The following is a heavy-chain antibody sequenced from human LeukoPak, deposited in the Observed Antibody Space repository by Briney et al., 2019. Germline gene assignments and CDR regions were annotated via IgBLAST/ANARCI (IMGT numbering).Heavy chain of an antibody. V-gene: IGHV3-21*01. CDR3: SAMDTAMVNY. D-gene: IGHD5-18*01. CDR1: GFTFSSYS. J-gene: IGHJ4*02. CDR2: ISSSSSYI. Sequence: GGSLRLSCAASGFTFSSYSMNWVRQAPGKGLEWVSSISSSSSYIYYADSVKGRFTISRDNAKNSLYLQMNSLRAEDSAVYYCSAMDTAMVNYWGQGTLVTVSS.